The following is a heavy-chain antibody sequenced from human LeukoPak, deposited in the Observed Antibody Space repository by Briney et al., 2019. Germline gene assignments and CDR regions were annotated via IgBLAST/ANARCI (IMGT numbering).Heavy chain of an antibody. CDR3: AKGEGYYDPPRY. CDR1: GFTFNNYA. D-gene: IGHD3-22*01. Sequence: GGSLRLSCAASGFTFNNYAMNWVRQAPGKGLEWVSAISGSGGSTYYADSVKGRFTISRDNSKNTLCLQVNSLRAEDTAVYYCAKGEGYYDPPRYWGQGTLVTVSS. V-gene: IGHV3-23*01. CDR2: ISGSGGST. J-gene: IGHJ4*02.